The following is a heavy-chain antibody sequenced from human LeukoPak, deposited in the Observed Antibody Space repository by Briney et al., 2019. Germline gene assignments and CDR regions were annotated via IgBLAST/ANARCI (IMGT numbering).Heavy chain of an antibody. D-gene: IGHD1-26*01. J-gene: IGHJ1*01. CDR3: VREVGAPGSFQH. V-gene: IGHV3-74*03. CDR1: GLTFSSNW. CDR2: INGDGRII. Sequence: GGSLRLSCAASGLTFSSNWMHWVRQAPGKGLVWISRINGDGRIIEHAESVKGRFTISRNNADNTLHLQMNSLRAEDTAVYHCVREVGAPGSFQHWGQGAPVTVS.